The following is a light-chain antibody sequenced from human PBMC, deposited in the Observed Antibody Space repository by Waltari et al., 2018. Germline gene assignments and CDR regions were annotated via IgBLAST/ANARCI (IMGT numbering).Light chain of an antibody. J-gene: IGKJ3*01. V-gene: IGKV3-11*01. CDR2: DAS. CDR1: QSISSH. CDR3: QQYYTAPVT. Sequence: EIVLTQSPATLSLSPGERATLSCWASQSISSHIAWYQQKPGQAPRLLVYDASNRATGIPARFSGSGSGTDFTLTIGILQAEDVAFYYCQQYYTAPVTFGPGTKV.